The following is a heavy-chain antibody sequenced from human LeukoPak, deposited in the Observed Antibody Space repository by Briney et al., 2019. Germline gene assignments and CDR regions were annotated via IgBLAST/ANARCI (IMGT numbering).Heavy chain of an antibody. V-gene: IGHV3-20*04. J-gene: IGHJ4*02. CDR3: ARVHGAYPFDY. D-gene: IGHD4/OR15-4a*01. CDR2: INWNGGST. Sequence: GGSLRLSCAASGFTFDDYGMSWVRQAPGKGLEWVSGINWNGGSTGYADSVKGRFTISRDNAKNSLYLQMNSLRAEDTAVYYCARVHGAYPFDYWGQGTLVTVSS. CDR1: GFTFDDYG.